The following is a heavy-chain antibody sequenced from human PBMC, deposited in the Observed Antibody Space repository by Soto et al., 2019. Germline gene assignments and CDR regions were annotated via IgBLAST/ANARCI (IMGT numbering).Heavy chain of an antibody. CDR2: IFHSGTP. CDR1: GGSISSGVYY. J-gene: IGHJ6*02. CDR3: ARDRRMVTNLGGYYYYSMDV. V-gene: IGHV4-31*03. D-gene: IGHD5-18*01. Sequence: QVQLQESGPGLVKPSQTLSLTCTVSGGSISSGVYYWSWIRQHPGKGLEWIGYIFHSGTPYYNPSPQRGVTIAVDTSKIQFSLQLSSVTAADTAVYYCARDRRMVTNLGGYYYYSMDVWGQGTTVTVSS.